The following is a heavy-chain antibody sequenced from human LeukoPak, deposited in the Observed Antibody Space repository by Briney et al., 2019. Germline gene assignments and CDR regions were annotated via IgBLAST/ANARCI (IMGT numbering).Heavy chain of an antibody. D-gene: IGHD6-6*01. Sequence: GGSLRLSCAASGFTFSTYSMNWVRQAPGKGLEWVSSITSSSTYIYYADSVKGRFTISRDNAKNSLYLQMSGLRAEDTAVYYCTRDLSSSSTAYLQHWGQGTLVTVSS. CDR2: ITSSSTYI. CDR1: GFTFSTYS. CDR3: TRDLSSSSTAYLQH. V-gene: IGHV3-21*01. J-gene: IGHJ1*01.